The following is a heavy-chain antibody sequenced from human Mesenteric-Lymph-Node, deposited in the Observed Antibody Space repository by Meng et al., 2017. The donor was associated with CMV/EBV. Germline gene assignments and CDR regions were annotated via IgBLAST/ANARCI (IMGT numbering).Heavy chain of an antibody. J-gene: IGHJ4*02. V-gene: IGHV3-74*01. CDR2: ISGDGRST. CDR3: ARDFPSFDY. Sequence: RLSCAASEFTFSSYAMSWVRQAPGKGLEWVSRISGDGRSTTYADPGKGRFTISRDNAKNTLYLQMNSLRAEDTAMYYCARDFPSFDYWGQGTLVTVSS. CDR1: EFTFSSYA.